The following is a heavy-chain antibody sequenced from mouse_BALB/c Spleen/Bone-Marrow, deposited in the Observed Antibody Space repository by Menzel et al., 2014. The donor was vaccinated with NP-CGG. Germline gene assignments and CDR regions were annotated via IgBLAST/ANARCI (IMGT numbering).Heavy chain of an antibody. J-gene: IGHJ4*01. V-gene: IGHV1-4*01. CDR2: INPSSGYT. CDR3: ARGGLRLPYAMDY. D-gene: IGHD1-2*01. Sequence: VQRVESGAELARPGASVEMSCKASGYTFTSYTIHWVKQRPGQGLEWIGYINPSSGYTNYNQKFKDKATLTADTSSSTAYMQLSSLTSEDSAVYYCARGGLRLPYAMDYWGQGTSVTVSS. CDR1: GYTFTSYT.